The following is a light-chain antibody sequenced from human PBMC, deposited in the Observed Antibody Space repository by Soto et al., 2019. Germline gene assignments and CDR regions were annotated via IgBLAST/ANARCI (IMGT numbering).Light chain of an antibody. V-gene: IGKV3-20*01. CDR3: HQRYGAPPT. CDR2: GAS. Sequence: EIVLTHSPGTLSLSPGERATLSCSASQSVSSNYITWYQQKPGQAPRRLIFGASSRATGIPDRFSGSGSGTNFAPTISRLPPEDFAPPSCHQRYGAPPTFRQVTRPEI. J-gene: IGKJ5*01. CDR1: QSVSSNY.